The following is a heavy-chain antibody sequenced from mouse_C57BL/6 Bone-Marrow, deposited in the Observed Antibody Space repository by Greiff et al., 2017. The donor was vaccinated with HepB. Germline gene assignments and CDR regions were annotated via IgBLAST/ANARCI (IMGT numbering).Heavy chain of an antibody. Sequence: QVHVKQSGAELARPGASVKMSCKASGYTFTSYTMHWVKQRPGRGLEWIGYINPSSGYTKYNQKFKDKATLTADKSSSTAYMQLSSLTSEDSAVYYCARSEVSSYWYFDVWGTGTTVTVSS. J-gene: IGHJ1*03. CDR2: INPSSGYT. CDR1: GYTFTSYT. CDR3: ARSEVSSYWYFDV. D-gene: IGHD1-1*01. V-gene: IGHV1-4*01.